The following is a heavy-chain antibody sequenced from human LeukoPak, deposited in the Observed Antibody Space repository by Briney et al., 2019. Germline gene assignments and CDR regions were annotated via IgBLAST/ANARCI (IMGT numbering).Heavy chain of an antibody. Sequence: PGGSLLRSCAASGFSSVNTAILRVRQDPGKGLEWVSGISWNSGSICYAASVKGRFTISRDNAKNYLSLQMNSLRAEDTAVYYCAKELYYSSGNAEIDEWGQGTLVTVSS. V-gene: IGHV3-9*02. D-gene: IGHD3-22*01. CDR2: ISWNSGSI. J-gene: IGHJ4*02. CDR3: AKELYYSSGNAEIDE. CDR1: GFSSVNTA.